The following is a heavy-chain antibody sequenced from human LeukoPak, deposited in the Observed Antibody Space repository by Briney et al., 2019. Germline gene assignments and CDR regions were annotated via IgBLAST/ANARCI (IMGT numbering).Heavy chain of an antibody. J-gene: IGHJ4*02. V-gene: IGHV3-48*01. CDR1: GFTFSSYW. CDR3: AREVYYGSGRRFDF. D-gene: IGHD3-10*01. CDR2: ISLSSSSI. Sequence: PGGSLRLSCAASGFTFSSYWMSWVRQAPGKELEWVSYISLSSSSIYYADSVKGRFTISRDNAKNSLFLQMNTLRAEDTAVYYCAREVYYGSGRRFDFWGQGTLVTVSS.